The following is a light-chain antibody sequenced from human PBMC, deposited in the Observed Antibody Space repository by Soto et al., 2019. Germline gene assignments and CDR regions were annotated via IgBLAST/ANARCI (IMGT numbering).Light chain of an antibody. Sequence: QSVLTQPPSASGTPGQRVTITCSGSSSNIGRNSVNWYQQLPGTAPKLLIHSNNQRPSGVPDRFAGSKSGTSASLAISGLQSEDDAEYYWAVWDNSLKGLLFGGGTKLTVL. V-gene: IGLV1-44*01. CDR3: AVWDNSLKGLL. J-gene: IGLJ2*01. CDR1: SSNIGRNS. CDR2: SNN.